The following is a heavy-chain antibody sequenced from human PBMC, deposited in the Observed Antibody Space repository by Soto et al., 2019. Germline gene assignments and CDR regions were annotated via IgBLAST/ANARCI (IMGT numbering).Heavy chain of an antibody. CDR1: GGTFSSYG. D-gene: IGHD2-2*01. Sequence: GASVKVSCKASGGTFSSYGISWVRQAPGQGLEWMGWISAYNGNTNYAQKLQGRVTMTTDTSTSTAYMELRSLRSDDTAVYYCARDLSVGRVPGFPPNDYWGQGTLVTVSS. CDR3: ARDLSVGRVPGFPPNDY. V-gene: IGHV1-18*01. CDR2: ISAYNGNT. J-gene: IGHJ4*02.